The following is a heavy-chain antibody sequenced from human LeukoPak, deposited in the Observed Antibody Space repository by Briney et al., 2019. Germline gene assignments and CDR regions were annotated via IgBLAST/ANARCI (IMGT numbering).Heavy chain of an antibody. CDR2: TLYDVSRT. CDR3: AKARRLLVPDIDG. J-gene: IGHJ5*02. Sequence: PGVSLRLSCAASGFIFRNYGMHWVRQAPGKGREWLAFTLYDVSRTYYAYSVKARFSITIANSKYTLNLQMKNLRPGATAMDSCAKARRLLVPDIDGWGQRTLVS. V-gene: IGHV3-30*02. CDR1: GFIFRNYG. D-gene: IGHD5-24*01.